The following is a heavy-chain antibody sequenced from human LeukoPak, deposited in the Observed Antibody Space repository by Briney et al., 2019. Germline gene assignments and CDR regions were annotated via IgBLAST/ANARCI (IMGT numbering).Heavy chain of an antibody. CDR3: AKDRDYCGSGSDY. Sequence: GRSLRLSCAASGFTFNIYGMHWVRQAPGKGLEWVAGISYDEMYQYYADSVKGRFTISRDNSKNTLFLQMNSLRAEDTAIYYCAKDRDYCGSGSDYWGQGTLVTVSS. J-gene: IGHJ4*02. D-gene: IGHD3-10*01. CDR2: ISYDEMYQ. CDR1: GFTFNIYG. V-gene: IGHV3-30*18.